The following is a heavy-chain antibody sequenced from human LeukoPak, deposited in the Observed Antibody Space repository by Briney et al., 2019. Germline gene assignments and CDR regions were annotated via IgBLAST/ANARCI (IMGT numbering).Heavy chain of an antibody. CDR3: ASHRARYCSSTSCPRPFDY. D-gene: IGHD2-2*01. CDR1: GGSFSGYY. V-gene: IGHV4-34*01. J-gene: IGHJ4*02. Sequence: SETLSLTCAVYGGSFSGYYWSWIRQPPGKGLEWIGEINHSGSTNYNPSLKSRVTISVDTFKNQFSLKLSSVTAADTAVYYCASHRARYCSSTSCPRPFDYWGQGTLVTVSS. CDR2: INHSGST.